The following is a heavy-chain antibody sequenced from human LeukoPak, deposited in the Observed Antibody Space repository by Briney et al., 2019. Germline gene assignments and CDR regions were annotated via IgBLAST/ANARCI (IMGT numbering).Heavy chain of an antibody. CDR3: AKAGRHCSSTSCPDY. Sequence: PGGSLRLCCAASGFTFSSYAMSWIRQATGKGLEWVSAISGSGGSTYYADSVKGRFTISRDNSKNTLYLQMNSLRAEDTAVYYCAKAGRHCSSTSCPDYWGQGTLVTVSS. D-gene: IGHD2-2*01. J-gene: IGHJ4*02. CDR1: GFTFSSYA. CDR2: ISGSGGST. V-gene: IGHV3-23*01.